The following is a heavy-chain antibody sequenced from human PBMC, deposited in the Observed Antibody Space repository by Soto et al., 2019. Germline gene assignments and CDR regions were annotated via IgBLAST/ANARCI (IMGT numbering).Heavy chain of an antibody. D-gene: IGHD6-19*01. J-gene: IGHJ3*02. Sequence: PGGSLRLSCSASGVTFSSSAMHWFRQAPGKGLVWVAVISYDGNNKYYADSVKGRFTISRDNTENTLYLQLNSLSAEDTAVYYCARKGYGSGHADAIDIWGQGTMVTVSS. CDR2: ISYDGNNK. CDR1: GVTFSSSA. CDR3: ARKGYGSGHADAIDI. V-gene: IGHV3-30-3*01.